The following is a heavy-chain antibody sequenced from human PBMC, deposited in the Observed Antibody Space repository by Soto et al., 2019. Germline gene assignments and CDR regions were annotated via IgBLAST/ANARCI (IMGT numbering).Heavy chain of an antibody. CDR2: INQDGNED. D-gene: IGHD1-1*01. CDR3: ARTGDGHHDFLDY. V-gene: IGHV3-7*01. CDR1: GFTFSSYW. J-gene: IGHJ4*02. Sequence: LRLSCAASGFTFSSYWINWVRQAPGKGLEWVANINQDGNEDNLLDSVKGRFTISRDNAKNSLFLQMNSLRVDDTAVYYCARTGDGHHDFLDYWGQGALVTVS.